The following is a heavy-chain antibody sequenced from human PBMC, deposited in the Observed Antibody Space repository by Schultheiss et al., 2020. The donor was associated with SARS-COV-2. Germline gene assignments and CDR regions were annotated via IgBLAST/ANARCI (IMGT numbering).Heavy chain of an antibody. D-gene: IGHD3-9*01. V-gene: IGHV3-11*01. CDR3: AKALTTYYYYYGMDV. J-gene: IGHJ6*02. CDR2: ISSSGSTI. Sequence: GGSLRLSCAASGFTFSDYYMSWIRQAPGKGLEWVSYISSSGSTIYYADSVKGRFTISRDNAKNSLYLQMNSLRAEDTALYYCAKALTTYYYYYGMDVWGQGTTVTVSS. CDR1: GFTFSDYY.